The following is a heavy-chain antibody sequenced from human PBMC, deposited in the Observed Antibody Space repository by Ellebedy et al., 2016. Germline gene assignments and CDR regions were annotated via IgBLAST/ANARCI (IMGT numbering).Heavy chain of an antibody. D-gene: IGHD5-24*01. Sequence: GESLKISXAGSGFIFSSYSMNWVRQAPGKGLEWVSSISGSTHYIYYADSVKGRFTISRDNAKNSLYLQMNSLRVEDTAVYYCARDVGRVGDDSWGQGTLVTVSS. V-gene: IGHV3-21*01. J-gene: IGHJ4*02. CDR3: ARDVGRVGDDS. CDR1: GFIFSSYS. CDR2: ISGSTHYI.